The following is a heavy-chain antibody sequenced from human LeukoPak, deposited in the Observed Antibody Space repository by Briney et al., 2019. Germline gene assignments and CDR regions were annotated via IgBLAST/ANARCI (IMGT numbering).Heavy chain of an antibody. CDR2: INHSGST. Sequence: SETLSLTCAVYGGSFSGYYWSWIRQPPGKGLEWIGEINHSGSTNYNPSLKSRVTISVDTSKNQFSLKLSSVTAADTAVYYCARHEWDLRRNWGYYFAYWGQGTLVTVSS. J-gene: IGHJ4*02. CDR1: GGSFSGYY. D-gene: IGHD1-26*01. CDR3: ARHEWDLRRNWGYYFAY. V-gene: IGHV4-34*01.